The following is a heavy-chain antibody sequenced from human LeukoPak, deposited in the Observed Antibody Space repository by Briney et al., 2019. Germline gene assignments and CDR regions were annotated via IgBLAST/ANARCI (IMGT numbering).Heavy chain of an antibody. V-gene: IGHV3-23*01. CDR3: ARESDLVVAGTGFDF. D-gene: IGHD6-19*01. CDR1: GFTFSSYA. CDR2: ISGSGGST. Sequence: GGSLRLSCAASGFTFSSYAMSWVRQAPGKGLEWVSAISGSGGSTYYADSVKGRFTISRDNSKNTLYLQMNSLRAEDTAVYYCARESDLVVAGTGFDFWGQGTLVTVSS. J-gene: IGHJ4*02.